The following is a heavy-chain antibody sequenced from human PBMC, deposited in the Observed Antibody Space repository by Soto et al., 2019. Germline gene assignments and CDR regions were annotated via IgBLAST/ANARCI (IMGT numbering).Heavy chain of an antibody. CDR3: ARGLRTVRGAFDI. CDR2: INHSGST. CDR1: GGSFSGYY. J-gene: IGHJ3*02. D-gene: IGHD4-17*01. Sequence: QVQLQQWGAGLLKPSETLSLTCAVYGGSFSGYYWSWIRQPPGKGLEWIGEINHSGSTNYNPALKSRVTISVDTSKNQFSLKLSSVTAADTAVYYCARGLRTVRGAFDIWGQGTMVTVSS. V-gene: IGHV4-34*01.